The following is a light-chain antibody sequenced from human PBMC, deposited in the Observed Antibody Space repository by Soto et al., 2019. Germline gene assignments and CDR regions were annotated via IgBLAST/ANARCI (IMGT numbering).Light chain of an antibody. J-gene: IGLJ3*02. CDR3: LLYYGGAQLWV. Sequence: QAVVTQESSLTVSPGGTVTLTCASSTGAVTSNSYPAWFQQKPGQAPRALIYDTSKKHSWTPARFSASLLGDKAALTLSGVQPEDEAEYFCLLYYGGAQLWVFGGGTKVTVL. CDR2: DTS. CDR1: TGAVTSNSY. V-gene: IGLV7-43*01.